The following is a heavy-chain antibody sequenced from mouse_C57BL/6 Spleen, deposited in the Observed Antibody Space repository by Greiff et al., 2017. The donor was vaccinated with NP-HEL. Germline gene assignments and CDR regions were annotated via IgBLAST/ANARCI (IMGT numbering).Heavy chain of an antibody. J-gene: IGHJ2*01. Sequence: VQLQQSGAELVRPGSSVKLSCKASGYTFTSYWMDWVKQRPGQGLEWIGNIYPSDSETHYNQKFKDKATLTVDKSSSTAYMQLSSLTSEDSAVYYCARGGYGSRDYWGQGTTLTVSS. CDR1: GYTFTSYW. V-gene: IGHV1-61*01. D-gene: IGHD1-1*01. CDR2: IYPSDSET. CDR3: ARGGYGSRDY.